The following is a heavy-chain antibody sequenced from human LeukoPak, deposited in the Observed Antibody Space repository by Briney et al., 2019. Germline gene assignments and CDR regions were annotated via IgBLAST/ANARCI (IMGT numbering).Heavy chain of an antibody. CDR1: GGSFSGYY. D-gene: IGHD1-1*01. CDR2: INHSGST. CDR3: ARQSGRYNWNDESYYYYGMDV. Sequence: SETLSLTCAVYGGSFSGYYWSWIRQPPGKGLEWIGEINHSGSTNYNPSLKSRVTISVDTSKNQFSLKLSSVTAADTAVYYCARQSGRYNWNDESYYYYGMDVWGQGTTVTVSS. V-gene: IGHV4-34*01. J-gene: IGHJ6*02.